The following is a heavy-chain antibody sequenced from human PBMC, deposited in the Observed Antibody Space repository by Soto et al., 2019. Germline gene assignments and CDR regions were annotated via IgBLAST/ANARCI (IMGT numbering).Heavy chain of an antibody. CDR1: GGSFSGYY. D-gene: IGHD4-17*01. V-gene: IGHV4-34*01. CDR3: ARARTNYGDYDFDY. Sequence: PSETLSLTCAVYGGSFSGYYWSWIRQPPGKGLEWIGEINHSGSTNYNPSLKSRVTISVDTSKTQFSLKLSSVTAADTAVYYCARARTNYGDYDFDYWGQGTLVTVS. J-gene: IGHJ4*02. CDR2: INHSGST.